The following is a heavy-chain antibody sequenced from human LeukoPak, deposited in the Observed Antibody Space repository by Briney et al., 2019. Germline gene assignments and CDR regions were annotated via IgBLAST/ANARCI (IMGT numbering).Heavy chain of an antibody. CDR1: GFTFSSYS. D-gene: IGHD2-2*02. J-gene: IGHJ6*02. CDR2: ISSSSSYI. Sequence: GGSLRLSCAASGFTFSSYSMNWVRQAPGKGLEWVSSISSSSSYIYYADSVKGRFTISRDNAKNSLYLQMNSLRAEDTAVYYCARDERCSSTSCYKRGYYYGMDVWGQGTTVTVSS. CDR3: ARDERCSSTSCYKRGYYYGMDV. V-gene: IGHV3-21*04.